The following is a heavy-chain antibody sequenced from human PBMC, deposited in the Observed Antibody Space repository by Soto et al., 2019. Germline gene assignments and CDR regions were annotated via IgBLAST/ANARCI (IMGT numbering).Heavy chain of an antibody. Sequence: PGGSLRLSCAAAGFTFSSYAMSWVRKAPGKGLEWVSAISGSGGSTYYADSVKGRFTISRDNSKNTLYLQMNSLRAEDTAVYYCAKDLRGYSYGSDYWGQGTLVTVSS. CDR2: ISGSGGST. CDR3: AKDLRGYSYGSDY. D-gene: IGHD5-18*01. J-gene: IGHJ4*02. CDR1: GFTFSSYA. V-gene: IGHV3-23*01.